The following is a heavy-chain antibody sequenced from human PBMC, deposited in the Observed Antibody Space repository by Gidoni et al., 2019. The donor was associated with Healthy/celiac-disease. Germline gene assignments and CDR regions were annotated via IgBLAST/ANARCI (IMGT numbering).Heavy chain of an antibody. D-gene: IGHD3-3*01. Sequence: QLQLQESGPGLVKPSETLSLTCTVSGCSISSSSYYWGWIRQPPGKGLEWIGSIYYSGSPYYNASLKRRVTISVDTSKNQFSLKLSSVTAADTAVYHCARQRARLDAFDIWGQGTMITVSS. CDR1: GCSISSSSYY. V-gene: IGHV4-39*01. CDR2: IYYSGSP. CDR3: ARQRARLDAFDI. J-gene: IGHJ3*02.